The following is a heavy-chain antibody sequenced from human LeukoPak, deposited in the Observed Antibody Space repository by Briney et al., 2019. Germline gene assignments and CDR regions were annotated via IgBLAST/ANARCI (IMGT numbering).Heavy chain of an antibody. J-gene: IGHJ6*02. CDR3: ARSGITIFGVVIGYYYYGMDV. D-gene: IGHD3-3*01. CDR2: INPSGGST. CDR1: GYTFTSYY. V-gene: IGHV1-46*01. Sequence: ASVKVSCKASGYTFTSYYMHWVRQAPGQGLEWMGIINPSGGSTSYAQKFQGRVTMTRNTSISTAYMELSSLRSEDTAVYYCARSGITIFGVVIGYYYYGMDVWGQGTTVTVSS.